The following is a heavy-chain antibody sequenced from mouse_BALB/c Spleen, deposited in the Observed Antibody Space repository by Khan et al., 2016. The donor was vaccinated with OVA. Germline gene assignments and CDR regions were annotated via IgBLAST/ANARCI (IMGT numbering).Heavy chain of an antibody. CDR2: ISYSGVT. CDR1: GYSITSGYA. J-gene: IGHJ2*01. V-gene: IGHV3-2*02. D-gene: IGHD1-1*01. CDR3: ERGNYYGYYFDY. Sequence: EVQLQESGPGLVKPSQSLSLTCTVTGYSITSGYAWNWIRQFPGNKLEWMGYISYSGVTSYPPSLKSRISITRDTSKNQFFLQLNSVTTEDTATYYCERGNYYGYYFDYWGQGTTLTVSS.